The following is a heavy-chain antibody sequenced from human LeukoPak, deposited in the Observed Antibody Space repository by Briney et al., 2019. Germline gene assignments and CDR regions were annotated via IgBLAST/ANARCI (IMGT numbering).Heavy chain of an antibody. V-gene: IGHV4-59*01. D-gene: IGHD1-26*01. CDR3: ARDRRGSFYTFDL. Sequence: SETLSLTCSASGASINGYFWSWVRQTPEKGLQWIGYVSHTGATTSNPTLESRVSITTDTSKSQISLTMTSVTAADSALYYCARDRRGSFYTFDLWGPGTIVSVS. CDR2: VSHTGAT. J-gene: IGHJ3*01. CDR1: GASINGYF.